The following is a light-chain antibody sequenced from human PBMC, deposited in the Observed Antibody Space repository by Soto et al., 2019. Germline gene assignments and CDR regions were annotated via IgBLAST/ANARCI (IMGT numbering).Light chain of an antibody. Sequence: DIQMTQSPSTLSASVGDRVTITCRASQSISSWLAWYQQKPGKAPKLLIYDASSLESGVPSRLSGSGYGVEFTLTINSLQPDDFATYYRQQYNHYSRTFGQGTKVHI. CDR1: QSISSW. J-gene: IGKJ1*01. CDR3: QQYNHYSRT. V-gene: IGKV1-5*01. CDR2: DAS.